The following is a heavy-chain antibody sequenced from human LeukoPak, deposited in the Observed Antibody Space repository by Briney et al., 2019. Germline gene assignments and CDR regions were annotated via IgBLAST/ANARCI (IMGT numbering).Heavy chain of an antibody. CDR1: GFTFSSYW. V-gene: IGHV3-7*01. Sequence: GGSLRLSCAASGFTFSSYWMSWVRQAPGKGLEWVANIKQDGSEKYYVDSVKGRFTISRDNAKNSLYLQMNSLRAEDTAVYYCASPYGAQGEYFFNYWGQGTLVTVSS. D-gene: IGHD4-17*01. CDR2: IKQDGSEK. CDR3: ASPYGAQGEYFFNY. J-gene: IGHJ4*02.